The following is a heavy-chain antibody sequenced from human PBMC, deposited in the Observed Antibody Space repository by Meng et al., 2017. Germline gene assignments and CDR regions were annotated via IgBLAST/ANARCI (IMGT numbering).Heavy chain of an antibody. J-gene: IGHJ6*02. Sequence: SETLSLTCTVSGGSVSSGSYYWSWIRQPPGKGLEWIGYIYYSGSTNYNPPLKSRVTISVDTSKNQFSLKLSSVTAADTAVYCCARAKYSSSWYEYYYGMDVWGQGTTVTVSS. CDR3: ARAKYSSSWYEYYYGMDV. V-gene: IGHV4-61*01. D-gene: IGHD6-13*01. CDR1: GGSVSSGSYY. CDR2: IYYSGST.